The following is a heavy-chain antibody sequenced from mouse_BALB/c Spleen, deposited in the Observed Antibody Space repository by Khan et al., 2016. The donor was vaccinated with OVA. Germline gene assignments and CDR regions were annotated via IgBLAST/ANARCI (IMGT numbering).Heavy chain of an antibody. Sequence: EVKLEESGPGLVKPSQSLSLTCTVTGYSITSDYAWNWIRQFPGNKLEWMGYISSTGSTSYNPSLKSRISITRYTSKNQFFLQLKSVTTEDTATYYVARSLYCSYGYALDCWGRGTSVTVSS. CDR2: ISSTGST. CDR1: GYSITSDYA. J-gene: IGHJ4*01. D-gene: IGHD2-14*01. CDR3: ARSLYCSYGYALDC. V-gene: IGHV3-2*02.